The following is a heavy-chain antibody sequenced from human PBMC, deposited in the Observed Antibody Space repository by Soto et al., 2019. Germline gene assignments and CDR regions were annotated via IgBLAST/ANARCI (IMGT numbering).Heavy chain of an antibody. Sequence: SETLSLTCTVSGGSLSSYYWSWIRQPPGKGLEWIGYIYYSGSTNYNPSLKSRVTISVDTSKNQFSLKLSSVTAADTAVYYCARAWGYYFDYWGQGTLVNVSS. CDR1: GGSLSSYY. V-gene: IGHV4-59*01. CDR2: IYYSGST. CDR3: ARAWGYYFDY. J-gene: IGHJ4*02. D-gene: IGHD3-16*01.